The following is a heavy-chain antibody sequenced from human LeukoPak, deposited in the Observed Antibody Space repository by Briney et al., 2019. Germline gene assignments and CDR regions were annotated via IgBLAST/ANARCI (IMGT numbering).Heavy chain of an antibody. D-gene: IGHD3-3*01. J-gene: IGHJ4*02. V-gene: IGHV1-18*01. CDR3: ARKLRFLEWLSAFDY. Sequence: ASVKVSCKASGYTFTSYGISWVRQAPGQGLEWMGWISAYNGNTNYAQKLQGRVTMTTDTSTSTAYMELGSLRSDDTAVYYCARKLRFLEWLSAFDYWGQGTLVTVSS. CDR1: GYTFTSYG. CDR2: ISAYNGNT.